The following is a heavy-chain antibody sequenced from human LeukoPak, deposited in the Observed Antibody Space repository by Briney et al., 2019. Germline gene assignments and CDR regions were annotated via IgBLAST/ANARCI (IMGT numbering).Heavy chain of an antibody. D-gene: IGHD4/OR15-4a*01. V-gene: IGHV3-30-3*01. Sequence: PVRSLRLSCATSGFTFSSYAMHCVRQAPGKGLEWVAVISYDGSNKYYADSVKGRFTISRDSSKNALYLQMNSLRAEDTAVYYCARDGLGTDMVPKPSDAFDIWGQGTMVTVSS. J-gene: IGHJ3*02. CDR1: GFTFSSYA. CDR3: ARDGLGTDMVPKPSDAFDI. CDR2: ISYDGSNK.